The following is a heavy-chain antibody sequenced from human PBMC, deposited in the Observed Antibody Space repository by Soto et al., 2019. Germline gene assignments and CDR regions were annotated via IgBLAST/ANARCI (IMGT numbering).Heavy chain of an antibody. D-gene: IGHD1-1*01. CDR2: ISAHNGNT. Sequence: QVHLVQSGAEVKKPGASVKVSCKGSGYAFTTYGITWVRQAPGQGLEWMGWISAHNGNTNYAQKLQGRVTGTRDTSTSTAYMELRSLRSDDTAVYDCARGRYGDYWGQGALVTVSS. J-gene: IGHJ4*02. CDR1: GYAFTTYG. V-gene: IGHV1-18*01. CDR3: ARGRYGDY.